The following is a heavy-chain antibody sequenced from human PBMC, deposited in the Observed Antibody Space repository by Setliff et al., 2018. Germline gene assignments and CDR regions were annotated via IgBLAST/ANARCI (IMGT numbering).Heavy chain of an antibody. CDR3: ARVRIVPYCMDV. V-gene: IGHV4-4*07. CDR2: IYTTGST. Sequence: PSETLSLTCSVSGGSLTNYYWTWIRQPAGRGLEWIGRIYTTGSTNFNPSLNSRVTMSLDKSKNQFSLKLSSVTAADSAVYFCARVRIVPYCMDVWGKGTTVTVSS. D-gene: IGHD2-15*01. CDR1: GGSLTNYY. J-gene: IGHJ6*03.